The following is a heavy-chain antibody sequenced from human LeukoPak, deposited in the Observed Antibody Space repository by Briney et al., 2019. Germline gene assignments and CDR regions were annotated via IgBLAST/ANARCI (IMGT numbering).Heavy chain of an antibody. CDR1: GYSFTSYW. Sequence: GESLKISCNGSGYSFTSYWIGWVRQMPGKGLEWMGIIYPGDSDTRYSPSFQGQVTISADKSISTAYLQWSSLKASDTAMYYCARLGYYDSSGFEDAFDIWGQGTMVTVSS. CDR3: ARLGYYDSSGFEDAFDI. J-gene: IGHJ3*02. V-gene: IGHV5-51*01. D-gene: IGHD3-22*01. CDR2: IYPGDSDT.